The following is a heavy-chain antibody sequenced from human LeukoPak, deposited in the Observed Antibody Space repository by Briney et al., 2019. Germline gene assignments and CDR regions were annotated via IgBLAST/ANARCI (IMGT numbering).Heavy chain of an antibody. V-gene: IGHV4-39*07. CDR2: IYYSGST. CDR1: GGSISSRSYY. Sequence: SETLSLTCTVSGGSISSRSYYWGWIRQPPGKGLEWIGRIYYSGSTNYNPSLKSRVTISVDTSKNQFSLKLSSVTAADTAVYYCAGMARGYGSGRPFDPWGQGTLVTVSS. J-gene: IGHJ5*02. CDR3: AGMARGYGSGRPFDP. D-gene: IGHD3-10*01.